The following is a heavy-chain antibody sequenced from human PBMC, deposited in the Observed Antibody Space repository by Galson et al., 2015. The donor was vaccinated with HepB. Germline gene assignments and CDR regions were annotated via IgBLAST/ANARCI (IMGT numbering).Heavy chain of an antibody. D-gene: IGHD2-15*01. J-gene: IGHJ6*02. Sequence: SLRLSCAASQFIFSAYRMHWVRQGPGKGLVWVSSSNSDGSDTTYADSVRGRFAIYRDNAKNTLFLQMNSLRVEDTAVYYCAREQNYDCGGGHCYTDYDNSYGLDVWGQGTTVTVSS. CDR1: QFIFSAYR. CDR3: AREQNYDCGGGHCYTDYDNSYGLDV. CDR2: SNSDGSDT. V-gene: IGHV3-74*01.